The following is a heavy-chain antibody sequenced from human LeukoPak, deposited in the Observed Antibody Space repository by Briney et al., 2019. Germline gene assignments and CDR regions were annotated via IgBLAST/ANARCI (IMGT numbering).Heavy chain of an antibody. J-gene: IGHJ4*02. V-gene: IGHV4-59*01. CDR1: GGSISSYY. CDR2: IYYSGST. CDR3: AGESSGWYSSRALDY. D-gene: IGHD6-13*01. Sequence: SETLSLTCTVSGGSISSYYWSWIRQPPGKGLEWIGYIYYSGSTNYNPSLKSRVTISVDTSKNQFSLKLSSVTAADTAVYYCAGESSGWYSSRALDYWGQGTLVTVSS.